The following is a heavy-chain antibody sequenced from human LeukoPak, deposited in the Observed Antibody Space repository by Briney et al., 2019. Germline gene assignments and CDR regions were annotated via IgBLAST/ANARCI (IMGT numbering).Heavy chain of an antibody. V-gene: IGHV4-34*01. CDR1: GGSFSGYY. CDR2: INHSGST. Sequence: SETLSLTCAVYGGSFSGYYWSWIRQPPGKGLEWIGEINHSGSTNYNPSLKSRVTISVDTSKNQFSPKLSSVTAADTAVYYCARGPYYYGSGSYYLAWGQGTLVTVSS. D-gene: IGHD3-10*01. CDR3: ARGPYYYGSGSYYLA. J-gene: IGHJ5*02.